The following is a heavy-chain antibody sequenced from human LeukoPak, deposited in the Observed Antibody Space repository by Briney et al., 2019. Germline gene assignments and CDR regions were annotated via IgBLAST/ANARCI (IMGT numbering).Heavy chain of an antibody. Sequence: PSETLSLTCAVSGGSISSSNWWSWVRQPPGKGLEWIGEIYHSGSTNYNPSLKSRVTISVDKSKNQFSLKLSSATAADTAVYYCARSVVGATWGGFDYWGQGTLVTVSS. D-gene: IGHD1-26*01. CDR2: IYHSGST. CDR1: GGSISSSNW. J-gene: IGHJ4*02. CDR3: ARSVVGATWGGFDY. V-gene: IGHV4-4*02.